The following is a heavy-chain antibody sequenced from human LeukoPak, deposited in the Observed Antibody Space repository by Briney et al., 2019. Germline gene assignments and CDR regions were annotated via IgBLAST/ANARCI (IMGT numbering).Heavy chain of an antibody. V-gene: IGHV3-20*04. CDR3: AREARLTTPNAYYFDY. CDR1: GFTFSSYG. Sequence: GGSLRLSCAASGFTFSSYGMSWVRQAPGKGLEWVSGINWNGGSTGYADSVKGRFTISRDNAKNSLYLQMNSLRAEDTALYYCAREARLTTPNAYYFDYWGQGTLVTVSS. CDR2: INWNGGST. D-gene: IGHD4-11*01. J-gene: IGHJ4*02.